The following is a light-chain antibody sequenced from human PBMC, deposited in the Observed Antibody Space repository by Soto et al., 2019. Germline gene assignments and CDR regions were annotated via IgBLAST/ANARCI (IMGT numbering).Light chain of an antibody. J-gene: IGKJ4*01. V-gene: IGKV1-5*01. CDR1: QSISSW. CDR2: DAS. CDR3: HQYNIYPT. Sequence: DIQMTQSPSTLSASVGDRVTVTCRASQSISSWLAWYQQKPGKAPKLLIYDASSLESGVPSRFSGSGSGTEFTLTISSLQPDDFATYYCHQYNIYPTFGRGTKADIK.